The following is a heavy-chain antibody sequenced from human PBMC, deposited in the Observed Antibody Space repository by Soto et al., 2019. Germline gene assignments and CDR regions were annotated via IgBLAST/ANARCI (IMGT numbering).Heavy chain of an antibody. CDR3: AKMVAAARQSNWFDP. CDR1: GFTFSSYA. J-gene: IGHJ5*02. V-gene: IGHV3-23*01. Sequence: PGGSLRLSCAASGFTFSSYAMSWVRQAPGKGLEWVSAISGSGGSTYYADSVKGRFTISRDNSKNTLYLQMNSLRAEDTAVYYCAKMVAAARQSNWFDPWGQGTLVTVSS. CDR2: ISGSGGST. D-gene: IGHD6-13*01.